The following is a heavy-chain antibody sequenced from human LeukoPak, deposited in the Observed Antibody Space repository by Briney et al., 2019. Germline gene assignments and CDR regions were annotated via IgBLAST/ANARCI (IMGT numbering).Heavy chain of an antibody. CDR3: AKGSGYDTDFDY. V-gene: IGHV3-30*18. CDR1: GFTFSSYG. CDR2: IPYDGSNK. Sequence: GRSLRLSCAASGFTFSSYGFHWVRQAPGKGLEWVAVIPYDGSNKYYADSVKGRFTISRDNSKNTLYLQMNSLRAEDTAVYYCAKGSGYDTDFDYWGQGTLVTVSS. J-gene: IGHJ4*02. D-gene: IGHD3-9*01.